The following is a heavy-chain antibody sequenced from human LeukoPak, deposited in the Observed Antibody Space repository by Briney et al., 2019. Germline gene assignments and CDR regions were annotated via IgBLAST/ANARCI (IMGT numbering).Heavy chain of an antibody. CDR1: GFTFSDYA. J-gene: IGHJ5*02. D-gene: IGHD3-22*01. V-gene: IGHV3-49*03. Sequence: GGSLRLSCAASGFTFSDYAMSWFRQAPGKGLEWVGFIRSKTYGGTTEYAASVKRRFTISRDDSKSIAYLQMSSLKTGDTAVYYCATDFYDSTWGQGTLVTVSS. CDR2: IRSKTYGGTT. CDR3: ATDFYDST.